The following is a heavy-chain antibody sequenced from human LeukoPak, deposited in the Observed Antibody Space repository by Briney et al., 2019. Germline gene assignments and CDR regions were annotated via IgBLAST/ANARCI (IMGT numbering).Heavy chain of an antibody. CDR2: IKQDGSEK. J-gene: IGHJ4*02. CDR1: GFTFSSYW. CDR3: ARENRYSSGWPFDY. D-gene: IGHD6-19*01. Sequence: GGSLRLSCAASGFTFSSYWMSWVRQAPGKGLEWVANIKQDGSEKYYVDSVKGRFTISRDNAQNSLYLQMNSLRAEDTSVYYCARENRYSSGWPFDYWGQGTLVTVSS. V-gene: IGHV3-7*01.